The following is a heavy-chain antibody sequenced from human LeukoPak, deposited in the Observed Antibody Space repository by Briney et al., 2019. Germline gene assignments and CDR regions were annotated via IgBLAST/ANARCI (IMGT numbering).Heavy chain of an antibody. CDR3: ATSTGTTEAFDI. J-gene: IGHJ3*02. CDR1: GYTFTSYG. V-gene: IGHV1-24*01. CDR2: FDPEDGET. D-gene: IGHD1-1*01. Sequence: GASVKVSCKASGYTFTSYGISWVRQAPGKGLEWMGGFDPEDGETIYAQKFQGRVTMTEDTSTDTAYMELSSLRSEDTAVYYCATSTGTTEAFDIWGQGTMVTVSS.